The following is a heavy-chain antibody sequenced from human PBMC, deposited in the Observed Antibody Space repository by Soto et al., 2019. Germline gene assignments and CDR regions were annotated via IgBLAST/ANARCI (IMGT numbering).Heavy chain of an antibody. CDR3: ARGSSGYFTQH. D-gene: IGHD3-22*01. Sequence: QVQLQESGPGLVKPSQTLSLTCTVSGGSISSGGYYWSWIRQHPGKGLEWIGYIYYSGSTYYNPSLKSRVTLSVEPSKNQSSLKLSSVAAADTAVYYCARGSSGYFTQHGGQGTLVTGSS. CDR2: IYYSGST. CDR1: GGSISSGGYY. V-gene: IGHV4-31*03. J-gene: IGHJ1*01.